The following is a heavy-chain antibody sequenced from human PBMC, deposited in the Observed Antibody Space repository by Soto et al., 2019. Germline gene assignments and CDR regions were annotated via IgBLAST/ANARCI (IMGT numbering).Heavy chain of an antibody. V-gene: IGHV4-30-4*01. Sequence: TLYLTCTVSGGSISSGDYYGSWIRQPPGKGLEWIGYIYYSGSTYYNPSLKSRVTISVDTSKNQFSLKLSSVTAADTAVYYCARDSPPGYCSGGSCYSRGGKYYYYGMDVWGQGTTVTVSS. D-gene: IGHD2-15*01. CDR1: GGSISSGDYY. J-gene: IGHJ6*02. CDR3: ARDSPPGYCSGGSCYSRGGKYYYYGMDV. CDR2: IYYSGST.